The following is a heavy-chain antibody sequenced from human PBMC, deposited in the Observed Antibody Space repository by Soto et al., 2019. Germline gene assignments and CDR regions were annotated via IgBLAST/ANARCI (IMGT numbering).Heavy chain of an antibody. V-gene: IGHV4-38-2*02. CDR3: ARDMHAGFTRYFDP. CDR1: GYSISGGFY. J-gene: IGHJ5*02. Sequence: SETLSLTCAVSGYSISGGFYWGWIRQPPGKGLEWIGNMYHSGSTYYNPSLKSRVTISVDTSKNQLSLKLTSVTAADTAVYYCARDMHAGFTRYFDPWGQGTLVTVSS. CDR2: MYHSGST. D-gene: IGHD1-26*01.